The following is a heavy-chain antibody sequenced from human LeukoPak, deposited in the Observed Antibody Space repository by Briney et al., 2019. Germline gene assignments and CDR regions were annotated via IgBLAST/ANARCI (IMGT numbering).Heavy chain of an antibody. CDR1: GLTLSTYR. J-gene: IGHJ5*02. V-gene: IGHV3-7*01. Sequence: GGSLRLSCAASGLTLSTYRMSWVRQAPGKGLECVANINQDGSDADYVDTVKGRFTVSRDNARGLLYLQMNSLRAADTAVYYCAKWNYAFDPWGQGTLVTVSS. D-gene: IGHD3-16*01. CDR2: INQDGSDA. CDR3: AKWNYAFDP.